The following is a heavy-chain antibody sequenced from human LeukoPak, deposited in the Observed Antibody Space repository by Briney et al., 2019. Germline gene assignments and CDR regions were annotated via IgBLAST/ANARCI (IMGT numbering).Heavy chain of an antibody. CDR3: AKDKAYSSSWYYFDY. V-gene: IGHV3-23*01. Sequence: GGSLRLSCAASGFTFSSYAMSWVRQAPGKGLEWVSAISDSGGSTYYADSVKGRFTISRDNSKNTLYLQMNSLRAEDTAVYYCAKDKAYSSSWYYFDYWGQGTLVTVSS. D-gene: IGHD6-13*01. CDR1: GFTFSSYA. CDR2: ISDSGGST. J-gene: IGHJ4*02.